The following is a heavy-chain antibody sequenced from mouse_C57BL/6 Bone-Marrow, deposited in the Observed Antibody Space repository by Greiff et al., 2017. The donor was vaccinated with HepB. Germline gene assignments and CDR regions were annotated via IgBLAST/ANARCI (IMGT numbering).Heavy chain of an antibody. D-gene: IGHD1-1*01. Sequence: QVQLQQSGAELARPGASVKLSCKASGYTFTSYGISWVKQRTGQGLEWIGEIYPRSGNTYYNEKFKGKATLTADKSSSTAYMELRSLTSEDSAVYFCARSPCYYGSSYGWYFDVWGTGTTVNVSS. CDR1: GYTFTSYG. V-gene: IGHV1-81*01. CDR2: IYPRSGNT. CDR3: ARSPCYYGSSYGWYFDV. J-gene: IGHJ1*03.